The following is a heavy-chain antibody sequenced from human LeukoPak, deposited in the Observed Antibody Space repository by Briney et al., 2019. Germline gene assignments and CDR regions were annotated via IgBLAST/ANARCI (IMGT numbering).Heavy chain of an antibody. V-gene: IGHV3-33*01. Sequence: GTSLRLSCAASGFTFRTYGMHWVRQAPGKGLEWVAVIWYDGNNKYYADSVKGRFTISRDNSKNTLYLQMNSLRAEDTAVYYCARHYYGSGSHFDYWGQGTLVTVSS. D-gene: IGHD3-10*01. J-gene: IGHJ4*02. CDR3: ARHYYGSGSHFDY. CDR1: GFTFRTYG. CDR2: IWYDGNNK.